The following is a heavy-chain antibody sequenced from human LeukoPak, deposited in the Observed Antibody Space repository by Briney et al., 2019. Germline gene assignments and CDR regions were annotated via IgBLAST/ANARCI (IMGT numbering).Heavy chain of an antibody. CDR2: ISGSSSYI. D-gene: IGHD2-21*02. CDR1: GFTFSSYS. V-gene: IGHV3-21*01. J-gene: IGHJ4*02. Sequence: GGSLRLSCAASGFTFSSYSMNWVRQAPGKGLEWVSSISGSSSYIYYADSVKGRFTISRDNAKNSLYLQMNSLRAEDTAVYYCARAYCGGDCYGSGDPYRFDYWGQGTLVTVSS. CDR3: ARAYCGGDCYGSGDPYRFDY.